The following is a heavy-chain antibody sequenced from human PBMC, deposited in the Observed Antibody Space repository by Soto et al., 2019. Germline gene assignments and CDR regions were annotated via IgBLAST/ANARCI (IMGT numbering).Heavy chain of an antibody. CDR1: RFSLTTSAMC. CDR3: ARKAGGGRSWGGYGMDV. D-gene: IGHD7-27*01. J-gene: IGHJ6*02. V-gene: IGHV2-70*01. CDR2: IDGDDDK. Sequence: GPTLANAPQPLTLTHPFPRFSLTTSAMCVTWIRRPPGKALEWLAHIDGDDDKYYSTSLKTRLTISKDTSKSQVVLTMTNMDPMDTATYYCARKAGGGRSWGGYGMDVWGQGTTVTVSS.